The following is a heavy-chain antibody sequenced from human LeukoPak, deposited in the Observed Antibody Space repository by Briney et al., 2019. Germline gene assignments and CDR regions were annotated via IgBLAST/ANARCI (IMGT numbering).Heavy chain of an antibody. V-gene: IGHV1-8*01. CDR3: ATGRVAGTGWFDP. D-gene: IGHD6-19*01. CDR2: MNPNSGNT. J-gene: IGHJ5*02. CDR1: GYTFTSYD. Sequence: GASVKVSCKASGYTFTSYDINWVRQGTGQGLEWMGWMNPNSGNTGYAQKFQGRVTMTRNTSISTAYMELSSLRSEDTAVYYCATGRVAGTGWFDPWGQGTLVTVSS.